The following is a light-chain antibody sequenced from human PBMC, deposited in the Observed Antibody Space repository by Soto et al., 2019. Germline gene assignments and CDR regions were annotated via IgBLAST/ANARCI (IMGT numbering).Light chain of an antibody. CDR3: QQYNNWHPIT. Sequence: EIVSRESPATLSLSPGERATLSCRASQGVSSYLAWYQQKPGQAPRLLIYDASNRATGIPARFSGSGSGTEFTLTISSLQSEDFAVYYCQQYNNWHPITFGQGTRLEIK. V-gene: IGKV3-11*01. CDR2: DAS. CDR1: QGVSSY. J-gene: IGKJ5*01.